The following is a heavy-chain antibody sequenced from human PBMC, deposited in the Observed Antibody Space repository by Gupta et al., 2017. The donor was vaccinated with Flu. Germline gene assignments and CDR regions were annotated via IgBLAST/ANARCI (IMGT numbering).Heavy chain of an antibody. D-gene: IGHD5-24*01. V-gene: IGHV3-7*01. CDR3: ARNRGWQQFDY. Sequence: EVPLVESAGGLVPPGGSLSPSCAASGFTFSDYWMDWVRQAPGKGLEWVANIKEDGSVKNYVDSVKGRFAISRDNARNSVYLQMNSLRADDTAVYYCARNRGWQQFDYWGQGALVTVSS. CDR2: IKEDGSVK. J-gene: IGHJ4*02. CDR1: GFTFSDYW.